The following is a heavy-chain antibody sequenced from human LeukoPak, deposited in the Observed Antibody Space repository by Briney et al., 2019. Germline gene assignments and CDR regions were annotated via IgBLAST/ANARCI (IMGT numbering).Heavy chain of an antibody. V-gene: IGHV3-9*01. CDR3: ARDAIEPSNDAFDI. D-gene: IGHD1-14*01. CDR1: GFRFDDYA. Sequence: GGSLRLSCAASGFRFDDYAMFWVRQPPGKGLEWVSGISWNGFSIGYVDSVKGRFTISRDNAKNSLYLQMNSLRSEDTAVYYCARDAIEPSNDAFDIWGQGTMVTGSS. CDR2: ISWNGFSI. J-gene: IGHJ3*02.